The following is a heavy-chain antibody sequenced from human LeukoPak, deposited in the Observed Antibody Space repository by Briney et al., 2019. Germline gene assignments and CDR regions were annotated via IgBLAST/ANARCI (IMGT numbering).Heavy chain of an antibody. D-gene: IGHD4-17*01. CDR2: IYTSGST. V-gene: IGHV4-61*02. CDR3: ARDQPPRSLDYGPPCWFDP. CDR1: GGSISSSSYY. Sequence: SETLSLTCTVSGGSISSSSYYWSWIRQPAGKGLEWIGRIYTSGSTYYNPSLKSRVTISVDTSKNQFSLKLSSVTAADTAVYYCARDQPPRSLDYGPPCWFDPWGQGTLVTVSS. J-gene: IGHJ5*02.